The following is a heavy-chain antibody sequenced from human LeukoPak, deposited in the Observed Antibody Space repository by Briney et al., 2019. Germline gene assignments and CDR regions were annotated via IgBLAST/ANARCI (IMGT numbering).Heavy chain of an antibody. D-gene: IGHD6-6*01. CDR1: RYTFTSYY. CDR3: SRDLLYSSSSAAGAG. V-gene: IGHV1-46*01. CDR2: INPSGGTT. Sequence: EGSVKVSCKASRYTFTSYYMHWVRQAPRQGPEWVGLINPSGGTTSYAQPFQGGATMTRDMSTSTVHMELSSLTPQARAVIYFSRDLLYSSSSAAGAGWGQGTLVTVSS. J-gene: IGHJ4*02.